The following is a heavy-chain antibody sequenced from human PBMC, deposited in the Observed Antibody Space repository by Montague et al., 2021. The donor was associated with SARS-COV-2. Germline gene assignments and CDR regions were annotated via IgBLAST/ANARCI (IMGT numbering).Heavy chain of an antibody. V-gene: IGHV4-39*01. CDR3: AAQSCGGYCSSSCCYVWFDP. CDR1: GGSISSSSYY. D-gene: IGHD2-2*01. CDR2: IHYSGST. Sequence: SETLSLTCTVSGGSISSSSYYWGWIRQPPGKGLEWIGCIHYSGSTYYNPSLKSRVTISVDTSKKHFSLKLSSVTAADTAVYFCAAQSCGGYCSSSCCYVWFDPWGQGTLVTVSS. J-gene: IGHJ5*01.